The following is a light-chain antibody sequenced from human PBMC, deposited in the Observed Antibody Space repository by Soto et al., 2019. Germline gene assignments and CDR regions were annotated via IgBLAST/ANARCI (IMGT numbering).Light chain of an antibody. CDR1: SSNIGKNY. CDR2: DNN. V-gene: IGLV1-51*01. Sequence: QSVLTQPPSVSAAPGQKVTISCSGSSSNIGKNYVSWYQRLPGTAPKLLIYDNNERSSGIPDRFSGSKSGTSATLGIAGLQTGDEADYYCGTLDTSLSAVVFGGGTQLTVL. J-gene: IGLJ2*01. CDR3: GTLDTSLSAVV.